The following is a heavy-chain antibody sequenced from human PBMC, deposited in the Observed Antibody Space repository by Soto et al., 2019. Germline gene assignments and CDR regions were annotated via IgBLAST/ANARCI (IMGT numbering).Heavy chain of an antibody. CDR1: GYSFTSYW. D-gene: IGHD3-10*01. V-gene: IGHV5-51*01. J-gene: IGHJ6*02. CDR2: IYPGDSDT. CDR3: ARHVSTTMVRGVSSNYYYYYGMDV. Sequence: PGESLKISCKGSGYSFTSYWIGWVRQMPGKGLEWMGIIYPGDSDTRYSPSFQGQVTISADKSISTAYLQWSSLKASDTAMYYCARHVSTTMVRGVSSNYYYYYGMDVWGQGTTLTVSS.